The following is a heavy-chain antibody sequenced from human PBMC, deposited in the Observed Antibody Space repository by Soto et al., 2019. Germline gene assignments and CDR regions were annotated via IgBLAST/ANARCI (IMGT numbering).Heavy chain of an antibody. Sequence: PSETLSLSCAVYGGSFSGYYWSWIRQPPGKGLEGIGEINHSGSTNYNPSLKSRVTISVDTSKNQFSLKLSSVTAADTAVYYCEXRLSAAIAVAATFLSSRSPQTPPRIDYWAQETLVTVSS. V-gene: IGHV4-34*01. CDR3: EXRLSAAIAVAATFLSSRSPQTPPRIDY. J-gene: IGHJ4*02. D-gene: IGHD6-19*01. CDR2: INHSGST. CDR1: GGSFSGYY.